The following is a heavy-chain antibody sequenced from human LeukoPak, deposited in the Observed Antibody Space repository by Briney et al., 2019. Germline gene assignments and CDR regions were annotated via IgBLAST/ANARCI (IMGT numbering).Heavy chain of an antibody. J-gene: IGHJ1*01. CDR3: ARTRGPLLPEH. CDR1: GFTFSDSY. V-gene: IGHV3-11*04. Sequence: GGSLRLSCAASGFTFSDSYMSWIRQSPGKGLEWVSHISGSGHIIYYADSMKGRFTISRDNAKNSLYLQMNSLRAEDTAVYYCARTRGPLLPEHWGQGTLVTVSS. CDR2: ISGSGHII. D-gene: IGHD3-22*01.